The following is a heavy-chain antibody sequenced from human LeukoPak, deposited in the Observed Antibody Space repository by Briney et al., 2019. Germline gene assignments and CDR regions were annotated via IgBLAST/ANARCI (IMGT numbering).Heavy chain of an antibody. J-gene: IGHJ5*02. CDR2: ISAYNGNT. CDR3: ARVGYGRWLQSRNWFDP. V-gene: IGHV1-18*01. D-gene: IGHD5-24*01. CDR1: GYTFTSYG. Sequence: ASVKVSCKASGYTFTSYGISWVRQAPGQGLEWMGWISAYNGNTNYAQKFQGRVTMTRDTSISTAYMELSRLRSDDTAVYYCARVGYGRWLQSRNWFDPWGQGTLVTVSS.